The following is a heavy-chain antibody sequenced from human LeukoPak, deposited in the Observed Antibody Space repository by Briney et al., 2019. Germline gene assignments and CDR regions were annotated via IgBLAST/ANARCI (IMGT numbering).Heavy chain of an antibody. CDR1: GISLSNYA. V-gene: IGHV3-23*01. D-gene: IGHD3-10*01. CDR3: AKRGVVIRGILVIGYHQEAYHYDF. J-gene: IGHJ4*02. CDR2: ISERGGST. Sequence: GGSLRLSCVVSGISLSNYAMTWVRQAPGKGLEWVSYISERGGSTTYADSVKGRFTISRDSSLNTLYLQMNNLRAEDTAVYFCAKRGVVIRGILVIGYHQEAYHYDFWGQGVLVTVSS.